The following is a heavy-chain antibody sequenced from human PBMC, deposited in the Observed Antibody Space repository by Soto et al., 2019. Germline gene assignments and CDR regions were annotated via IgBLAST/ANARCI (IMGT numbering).Heavy chain of an antibody. CDR3: AKEPVGPDWSFDL. CDR1: GFTFRSYA. V-gene: IGHV3-23*01. Sequence: DVPLLESGGGLVQPGGSLRLSCAASGFTFRSYAMSWVRQAPGKGLEWVSGISGSGISTHYADSVKGRFTVSRDNSKNTVYLQMNSLRAEDTAVYNCAKEPVGPDWSFDLWGRGTLVTVSS. CDR2: ISGSGIST. J-gene: IGHJ2*01.